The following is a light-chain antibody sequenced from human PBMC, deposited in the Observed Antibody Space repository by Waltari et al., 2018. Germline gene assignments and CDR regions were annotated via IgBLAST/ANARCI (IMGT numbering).Light chain of an antibody. Sequence: EIVLTQSPGTLALSPGERATLSCRASQSVSRWLAWYQQTPVQAPRLLIYDASSRATGIPDRFSGSGSGTDFSLTISRLEPEDFAVYYCQKYGTLPATFGQGTKVEIK. CDR2: DAS. V-gene: IGKV3-20*01. J-gene: IGKJ1*01. CDR3: QKYGTLPAT. CDR1: QSVSRW.